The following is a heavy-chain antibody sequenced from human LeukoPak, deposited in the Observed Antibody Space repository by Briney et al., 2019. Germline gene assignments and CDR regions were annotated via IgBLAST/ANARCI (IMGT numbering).Heavy chain of an antibody. Sequence: KPGGSLRLSCAASGFTFSDYYMSWIRQAPGKGLEWVSYISSSGSTIYYADSVKGRFTISRDNAKNSLDLQMNSLRAEDTAVYYCARESRDGYSFDYWGQGTLVTVSS. CDR1: GFTFSDYY. V-gene: IGHV3-11*04. CDR2: ISSSGSTI. J-gene: IGHJ4*02. D-gene: IGHD5-24*01. CDR3: ARESRDGYSFDY.